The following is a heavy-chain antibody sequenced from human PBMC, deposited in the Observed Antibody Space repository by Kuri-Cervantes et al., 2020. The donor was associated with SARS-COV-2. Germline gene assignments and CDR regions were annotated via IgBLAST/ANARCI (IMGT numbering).Heavy chain of an antibody. CDR1: GFTFSSYW. J-gene: IGHJ6*02. Sequence: GESLKISCAASGFTFSSYWMSWVRQAPGKGLEWVANIKQDGSEKYYVDSVKGRFTISRDNAKNSLYLQMNSLRAEDTAVYYCARTVTPGGYYYYGMDVWGQGTTVTVSS. V-gene: IGHV3-7*01. CDR2: IKQDGSEK. CDR3: ARTVTPGGYYYYGMDV. D-gene: IGHD4-17*01.